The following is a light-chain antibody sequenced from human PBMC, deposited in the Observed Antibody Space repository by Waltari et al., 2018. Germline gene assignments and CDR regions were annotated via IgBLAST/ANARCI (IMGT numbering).Light chain of an antibody. Sequence: DIQMTQSPSSLSASVGDRVTITCRASQNINSFLNWYQQKPGKAPKLLIYAASNLESGVPSRFSGSGSGTDFTLTISSLQPADFATYYCQEIYSTTSLTFGGGTTVEIK. V-gene: IGKV1-39*01. J-gene: IGKJ4*01. CDR3: QEIYSTTSLT. CDR1: QNINSF. CDR2: AAS.